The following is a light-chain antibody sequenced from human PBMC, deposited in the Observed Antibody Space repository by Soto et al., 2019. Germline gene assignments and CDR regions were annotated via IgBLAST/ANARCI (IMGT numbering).Light chain of an antibody. CDR2: DGT. Sequence: QSALTQPASVSGSPGQSITISCTGTSSDVGSYKLVSWYQQHPGEAPQLMIYDGTERPSGVSNRFSGSKSGNTASLTISGLQAEAEADYYCCSYAASSTSVVFGGGTKLTVL. CDR3: CSYAASSTSVV. J-gene: IGLJ2*01. CDR1: SSDVGSYKL. V-gene: IGLV2-23*01.